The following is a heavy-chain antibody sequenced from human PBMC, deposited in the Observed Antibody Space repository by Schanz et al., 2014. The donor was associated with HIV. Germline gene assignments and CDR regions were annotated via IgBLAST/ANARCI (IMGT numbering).Heavy chain of an antibody. CDR3: SRVGGWGAFDF. CDR1: AFTFSTYA. Sequence: QVQLVESGGGVVQPGRSLRLSCAASAFTFSTYALHWVRQTPWKGLEWVSTLYNGGDTYYADSVKGRFTISRDNSKNTLYLQMSSLRAEDTAVYYCSRVGGWGAFDFWGQGTMLTVSS. V-gene: IGHV3-30*14. J-gene: IGHJ3*01. CDR2: LYNGGDT. D-gene: IGHD3-10*01.